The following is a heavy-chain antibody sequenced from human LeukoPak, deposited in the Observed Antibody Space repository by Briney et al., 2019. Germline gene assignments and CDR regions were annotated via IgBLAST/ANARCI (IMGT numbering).Heavy chain of an antibody. J-gene: IGHJ6*03. D-gene: IGHD6-19*01. CDR3: ARISPGSGWYYYYYYMDV. CDR1: TGSISSSSYY. V-gene: IGHV4-39*01. Sequence: SETLSLTCTVSTGSISSSSYYWGWIRQPPGKGLEWTGNMYYSGSIYYNPSLKSRVTISVDTSKNQFSLKLSSVTAADTAVYYCARISPGSGWYYYYYYMDVWGKGTTVTVSS. CDR2: MYYSGSI.